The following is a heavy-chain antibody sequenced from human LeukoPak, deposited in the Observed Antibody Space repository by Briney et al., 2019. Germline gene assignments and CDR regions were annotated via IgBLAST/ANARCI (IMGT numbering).Heavy chain of an antibody. V-gene: IGHV3-23*01. Sequence: GGSLRLSCTASGFSVSTYPMAWVRQAPGKGLQWVSTITASGTDTFYADSVKGRFTISRDNSKNTLYLQMNSLRAEDTAVYYCAKCILTGYYKGYMDVWGKGTTVTISS. D-gene: IGHD3-9*01. CDR3: AKCILTGYYKGYMDV. CDR1: GFSVSTYP. J-gene: IGHJ6*03. CDR2: ITASGTDT.